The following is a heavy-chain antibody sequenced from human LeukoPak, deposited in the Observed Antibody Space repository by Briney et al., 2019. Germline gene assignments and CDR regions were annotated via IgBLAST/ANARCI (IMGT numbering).Heavy chain of an antibody. J-gene: IGHJ6*02. V-gene: IGHV3-7*03. CDR2: LNQDGGEK. CDR3: ARAEYCYYCGMDV. D-gene: IGHD2/OR15-2a*01. Sequence: GGSLRLSCAVFGLTFKNSWMTWVRQAPGKGLEWVATLNQDGGEKYYVDSVKGRFTISRDNAKNSLYLQMNSLRADDTAVYYCARAEYCYYCGMDVWGQGTTVTVSS. CDR1: GLTFKNSW.